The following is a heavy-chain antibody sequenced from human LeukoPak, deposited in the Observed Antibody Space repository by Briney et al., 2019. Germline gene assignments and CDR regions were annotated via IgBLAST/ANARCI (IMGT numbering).Heavy chain of an antibody. CDR1: GFTFSSYA. D-gene: IGHD3-3*01. CDR2: IRYGGSDK. CDR3: AKVDLWSGYYTGIEY. V-gene: IGHV3-30*02. J-gene: IGHJ4*02. Sequence: PGGSLRLSCAASGFTFSSYAMHWVRQAPGKGLEWVAFIRYGGSDKYYADSVKGRFTISRDNSKNTLYLQMNSLRAEETAVYYCAKVDLWSGYYTGIEYWGQGTLVTVSS.